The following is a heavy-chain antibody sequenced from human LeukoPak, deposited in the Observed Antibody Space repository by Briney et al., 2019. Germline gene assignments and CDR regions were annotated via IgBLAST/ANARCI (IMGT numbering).Heavy chain of an antibody. CDR3: ARRRTTGTTGYFDY. D-gene: IGHD1-1*01. V-gene: IGHV4-4*09. Sequence: KPSETLSLTCTVSGGSISTYYWSWIRQPPGKGLEWIGYIYTSESTNYNPSIKSRVTISVDTSKNQFSLMLSSVTAADTDFYYCARRRTTGTTGYFDYWGRGILVTVSS. J-gene: IGHJ4*02. CDR2: IYTSEST. CDR1: GGSISTYY.